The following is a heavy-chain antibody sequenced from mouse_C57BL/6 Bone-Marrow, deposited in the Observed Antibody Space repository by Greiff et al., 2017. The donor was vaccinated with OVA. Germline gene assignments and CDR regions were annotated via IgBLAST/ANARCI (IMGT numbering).Heavy chain of an antibody. V-gene: IGHV14-4*01. J-gene: IGHJ4*01. CDR3: TSLFGAMDY. Sequence: VQLQQSGAELVRPGDSVKLSCTASGFNIKDDYMHWVKQRPEQGLEWIGWIDPEKGDTEYASKFQGKATITADTSSNTAYLQLSGLTSEDTAVYYCTSLFGAMDYWGQGTSVTVSS. CDR2: IDPEKGDT. D-gene: IGHD6-2*01. CDR1: GFNIKDDY.